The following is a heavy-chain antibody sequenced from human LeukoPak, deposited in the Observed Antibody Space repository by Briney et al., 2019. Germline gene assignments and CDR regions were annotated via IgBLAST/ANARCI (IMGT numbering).Heavy chain of an antibody. V-gene: IGHV4-39*01. CDR3: ASLGRYCSGGNCIIDY. J-gene: IGHJ4*02. CDR1: GRSISTSRYY. D-gene: IGHD2-15*01. CDR2: IYYSGST. Sequence: SDPLSLPRTVYGRSISTSRYYWRWLRHPPGTGLEWIGNIYYSGSTYYNPSLKSRITISVDTSKNQFSLKLSSVTAADTAVYYCASLGRYCSGGNCIIDYWGQGTLVTVSS.